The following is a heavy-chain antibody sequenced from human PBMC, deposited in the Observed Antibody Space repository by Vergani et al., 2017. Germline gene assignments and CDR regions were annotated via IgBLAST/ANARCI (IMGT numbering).Heavy chain of an antibody. Sequence: EVQLVESGGGLVQPGGSLRLSCAASGFTFSYYWMSWVRQAPGKGLEWVANIKQDGSEKYCVDSVKGRLTISRDNSKNTLYLQMNSLRAEDTAVYYCASRAPFYDYGFDYWGQGTLVTVSS. CDR3: ASRAPFYDYGFDY. V-gene: IGHV3-7*01. CDR2: IKQDGSEK. D-gene: IGHD3-16*01. J-gene: IGHJ4*02. CDR1: GFTFSYYW.